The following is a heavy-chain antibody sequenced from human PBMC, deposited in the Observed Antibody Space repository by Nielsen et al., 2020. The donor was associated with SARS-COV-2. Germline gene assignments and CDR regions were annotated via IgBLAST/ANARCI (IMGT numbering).Heavy chain of an antibody. CDR3: AREKYSGSYQDDAFDI. CDR1: GFTFSSYA. J-gene: IGHJ3*02. CDR2: ISYDGSNK. Sequence: GESLKISCAASGFTFSSYAMHWVRQAPGKGLEWVAVISYDGSNKYYADSVKGRFTISRDNSKNTLYLQMNSLRAEDTAVYYCAREKYSGSYQDDAFDIWGQGTMVTVSS. V-gene: IGHV3-30-3*01. D-gene: IGHD1-26*01.